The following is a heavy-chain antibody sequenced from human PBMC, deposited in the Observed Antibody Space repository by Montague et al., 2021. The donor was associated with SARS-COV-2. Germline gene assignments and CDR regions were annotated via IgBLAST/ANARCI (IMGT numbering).Heavy chain of an antibody. CDR3: ARLPVIVDTSGGTLHWFDP. CDR1: GGSVSSGDFF. D-gene: IGHD2-21*01. Sequence: TLSLTCAVSGGSVSSGDFFWTWVRQPPGRGLEWIGSISHSGGSKYNPSLKSRIALSLDTSANHFSLSLNSVSAADSATYYCARLPVIVDTSGGTLHWFDPWGQGALVTVSS. V-gene: IGHV4-30-2*05. CDR2: ISHSGGS. J-gene: IGHJ5*02.